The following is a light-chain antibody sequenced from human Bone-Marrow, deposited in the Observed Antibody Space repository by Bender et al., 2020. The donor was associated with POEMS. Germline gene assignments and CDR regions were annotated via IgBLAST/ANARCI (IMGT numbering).Light chain of an antibody. J-gene: IGLJ2*01. CDR2: INN. CDR1: SSNIGTNP. CDR3: ETWDTSLNIGI. V-gene: IGLV1-44*01. Sequence: QSVLTQPPSASGTPGQRVTISCSGSSSNIGTNPVNWYQQLPGTAPKLLIYINNQRPSGIPDRFSGSRSGTSATLTITGLQTGDEAEYLCETWDTSLNIGIFGGGTKVTVL.